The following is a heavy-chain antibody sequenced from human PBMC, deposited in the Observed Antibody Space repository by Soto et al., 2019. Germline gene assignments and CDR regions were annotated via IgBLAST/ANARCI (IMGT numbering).Heavy chain of an antibody. Sequence: PSQTLSLTCAISGDSVSSNSAAWNWIRQSPSRGLEWLGRTYYRSKWYNDYAVSVKSRITINPDTSKNQFSLQLSSVTPEYTALYYCARDGGAAAVPDWFDPWGQGTLVTVSS. CDR2: TYYRSKWYN. J-gene: IGHJ5*02. CDR3: ARDGGAAAVPDWFDP. D-gene: IGHD6-13*01. CDR1: GDSVSSNSAA. V-gene: IGHV6-1*01.